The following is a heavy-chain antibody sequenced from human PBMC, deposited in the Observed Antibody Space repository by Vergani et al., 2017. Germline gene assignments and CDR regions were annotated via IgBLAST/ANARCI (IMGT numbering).Heavy chain of an antibody. V-gene: IGHV4-31*03. CDR1: GGSISSGGYY. CDR3: ARDREPPGAFDI. J-gene: IGHJ3*02. CDR2: IYYSGST. Sequence: QVQLQESGPGLVKPSQTLSLTCTVSGGSISSGGYYWSWIRQHPGKGLEWIGYIYYSGSTNYNPSLKSRVTISVDTSKNQFSLKLSSVTAADTAVYYCARDREPPGAFDIWGQGTMVTVSS. D-gene: IGHD1-26*01.